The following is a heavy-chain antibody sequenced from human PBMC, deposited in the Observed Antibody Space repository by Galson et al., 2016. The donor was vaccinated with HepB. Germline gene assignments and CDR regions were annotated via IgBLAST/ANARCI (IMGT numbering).Heavy chain of an antibody. Sequence: SLRLSCAASGFTFSSYPLNWVRQAPGKGLEWVSSISSDINYIYYADSVKGRFTISRDNAKNSLYLQMNNLRDADTAVYYCARSHYSSSSGRNYYYMGVWGSGTTVTVSS. CDR1: GFTFSSYP. D-gene: IGHD6-6*01. V-gene: IGHV3-21*01. CDR3: ARSHYSSSSGRNYYYMGV. CDR2: ISSDINYI. J-gene: IGHJ6*03.